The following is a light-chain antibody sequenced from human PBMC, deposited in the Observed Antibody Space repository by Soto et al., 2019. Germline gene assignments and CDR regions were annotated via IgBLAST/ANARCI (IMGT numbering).Light chain of an antibody. J-gene: IGLJ1*01. V-gene: IGLV1-40*01. CDR3: QSYDRSLSGSRV. CDR2: DNS. CDR1: SSNIGAGYD. Sequence: QSVLTQPPSVSGAPGQRVTISCTGSSSNIGAGYDVHWYQQLPGTAPKLLIYDNSNRPSGVPDRFSGSKSGTAAALASTGRGAEEEADDYGQSYDRSLSGSRVFGTGTKLTVL.